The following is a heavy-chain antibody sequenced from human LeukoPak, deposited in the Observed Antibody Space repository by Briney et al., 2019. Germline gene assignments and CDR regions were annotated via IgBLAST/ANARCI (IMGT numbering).Heavy chain of an antibody. V-gene: IGHV3-7*01. J-gene: IGHJ3*02. D-gene: IGHD3-3*01. CDR3: ASPQGAIFGVVIIDDAFDN. CDR2: IKQDGSEK. Sequence: TGGSLRLSCAASGFTFSSYWMSWVRQAPGKGLEWVANIKQDGSEKYYVDSVKGRFTISRDNAKNSLYLQMNSLRAEDTAVYYCASPQGAIFGVVIIDDAFDNWAQGTMVTVSS. CDR1: GFTFSSYW.